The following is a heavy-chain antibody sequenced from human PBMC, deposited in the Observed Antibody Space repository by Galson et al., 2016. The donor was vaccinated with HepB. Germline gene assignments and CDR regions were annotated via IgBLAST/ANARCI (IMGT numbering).Heavy chain of an antibody. CDR1: GGSVSSDNYY. CDR2: IYYSGNT. CDR3: VREVRAYYDILTGFHIGRDDC. D-gene: IGHD3-9*01. Sequence: SETLSLTCTVSGGSVSSDNYYWNWIRQPPGKGLEWIGYIYYSGNTNYNPSLKSRVTMSVDTSKNQFSLRLSSVTAADTAVYYCVREVRAYYDILTGFHIGRDDCWGQGTLVTVSS. V-gene: IGHV4-61*01. J-gene: IGHJ4*02.